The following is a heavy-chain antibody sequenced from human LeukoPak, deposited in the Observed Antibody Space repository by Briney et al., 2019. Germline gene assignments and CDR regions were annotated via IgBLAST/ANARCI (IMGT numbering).Heavy chain of an antibody. J-gene: IGHJ6*02. CDR2: ISYDGSNK. Sequence: AGGSLRLSCAASGFTFSSYGMHWVRQAPGKGLEWVAVISYDGSNKYYADSVKGRFTISRDNSKNTLYLQMNSLRAEDTAVYYCAKEGFDSSSWYYYYYGMDVWGQGTTVTVSS. CDR3: AKEGFDSSSWYYYYYGMDV. CDR1: GFTFSSYG. V-gene: IGHV3-30*18. D-gene: IGHD6-13*01.